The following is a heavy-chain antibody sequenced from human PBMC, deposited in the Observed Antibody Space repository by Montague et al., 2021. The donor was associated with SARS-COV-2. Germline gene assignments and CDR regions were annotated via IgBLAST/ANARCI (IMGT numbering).Heavy chain of an antibody. Sequence: SETLSLTCTVSGGSVSSGSFYWSWIRQPPGKGLELIGYIYYTGSSNYNPSLKSRVTISIDTSKNHFSLKLSSVTAADTAVYYCASLRGSADILTACQGVSYCDGMDVWGQGTTVTVSS. CDR1: GGSVSSGSFY. D-gene: IGHD3-9*01. CDR2: IYYTGSS. V-gene: IGHV4-61*01. CDR3: ASLRGSADILTACQGVSYCDGMDV. J-gene: IGHJ6*02.